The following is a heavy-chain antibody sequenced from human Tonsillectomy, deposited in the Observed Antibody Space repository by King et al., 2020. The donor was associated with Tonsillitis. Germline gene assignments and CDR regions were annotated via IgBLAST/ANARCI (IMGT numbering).Heavy chain of an antibody. J-gene: IGHJ4*02. D-gene: IGHD3-22*01. CDR1: GYIFTSYW. Sequence: QLVQSGAEVKKPGESLKISCKGSGYIFTSYWIGWVRQMPGKGLEWMGIIYPGDSDTRYSPSFQGQVTISADKSLSTPYLQWRSLKASDTPKYYCARQAPIYYDSRGYLGYWGQGALVTVSS. CDR2: IYPGDSDT. V-gene: IGHV5-51*01. CDR3: ARQAPIYYDSRGYLGY.